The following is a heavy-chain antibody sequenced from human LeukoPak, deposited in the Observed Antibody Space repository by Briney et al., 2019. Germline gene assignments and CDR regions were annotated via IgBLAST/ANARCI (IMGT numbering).Heavy chain of an antibody. Sequence: GASVKVSCRASGYTFTSYGISWVRQAPGQGLEWMGWISAYNGNTNYAQKLQGRVTMTTDTSTSTAYMELRSLRSDDTAAYYCATGTTTVTPDYWGQGTLVTVSS. D-gene: IGHD4-17*01. CDR2: ISAYNGNT. V-gene: IGHV1-18*01. J-gene: IGHJ4*02. CDR3: ATGTTTVTPDY. CDR1: GYTFTSYG.